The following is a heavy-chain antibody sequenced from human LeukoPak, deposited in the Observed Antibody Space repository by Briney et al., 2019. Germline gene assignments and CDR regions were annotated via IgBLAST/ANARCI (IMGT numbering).Heavy chain of an antibody. D-gene: IGHD2-21*02. CDR3: ARDRDWGFDY. CDR2: ISWNSGSI. J-gene: IGHJ4*02. CDR1: GFTFDDYA. V-gene: IGHV3-9*01. Sequence: GGSLRLSCAASGFTFDDYAMHWVRQAPGKGLEWVSGISWNSGSIGYADSVKGRFTISRDNAKNSLYLQMNSLRAEDTAVYYCARDRDWGFDYWGQGTLVTVSS.